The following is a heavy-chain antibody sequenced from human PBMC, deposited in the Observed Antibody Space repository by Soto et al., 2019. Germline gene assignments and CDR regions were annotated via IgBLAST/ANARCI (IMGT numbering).Heavy chain of an antibody. CDR1: GGSFSGYY. CDR2: INHSGST. Sequence: KPSETLSLTCAVYGGSFSGYYWSWIRQPPGKGLEWIGEINHSGSTNYNPSLKSRVTISVDTSKNQFSLKLSSVTAADTAVYYCARGFGWFDPWGQGTLVTVSS. D-gene: IGHD3-10*01. CDR3: ARGFGWFDP. V-gene: IGHV4-34*01. J-gene: IGHJ5*02.